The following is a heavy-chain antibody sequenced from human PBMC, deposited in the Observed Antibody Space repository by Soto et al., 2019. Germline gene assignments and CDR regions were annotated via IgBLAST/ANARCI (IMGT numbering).Heavy chain of an antibody. Sequence: VQLVESGGDLVQPGGSLRRSCATSGFTFSSYEINWVRQDPGKGLEWVSYISSTGTSMDYADSVKGRFTISRDNAKSSLFLQLNSMRDDDTAVYYRARETHFLVYWGQGTMVIFSA. CDR2: ISSTGTSM. CDR1: GFTFSSYE. V-gene: IGHV3-48*03. CDR3: ARETHFLVY. J-gene: IGHJ4*02.